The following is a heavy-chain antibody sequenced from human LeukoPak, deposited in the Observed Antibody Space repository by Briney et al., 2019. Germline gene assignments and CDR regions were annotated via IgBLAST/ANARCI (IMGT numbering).Heavy chain of an antibody. Sequence: GGSLRLSCSASGFTFGTFAMHWVRQAPGKGLEYISTISSIGGGTDYADSVKGRFTISGDNSKNTLFLQMSSLRAEDTAVYYCVKFPDWWGQGTLVTVSS. CDR1: GFTFGTFA. D-gene: IGHD3/OR15-3a*01. J-gene: IGHJ4*02. V-gene: IGHV3-64D*09. CDR2: ISSIGGGT. CDR3: VKFPDW.